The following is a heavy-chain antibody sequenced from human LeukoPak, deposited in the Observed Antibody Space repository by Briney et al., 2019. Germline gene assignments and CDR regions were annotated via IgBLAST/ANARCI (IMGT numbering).Heavy chain of an antibody. CDR3: AKATRTVVITGDAFDI. J-gene: IGHJ3*02. Sequence: GGSLRLSCAASGFTFSSYAMSWVRQAPGKGLEWVSAISGSGGSTYYADSVKGRFTLSRDKSKNTLYLQMNSLRAEDTAVYYCAKATRTVVITGDAFDIWGQGTMVTVSS. CDR1: GFTFSSYA. CDR2: ISGSGGST. D-gene: IGHD3-22*01. V-gene: IGHV3-23*01.